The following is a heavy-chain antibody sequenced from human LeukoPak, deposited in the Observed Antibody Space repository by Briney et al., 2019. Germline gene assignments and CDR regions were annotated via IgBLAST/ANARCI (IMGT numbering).Heavy chain of an antibody. V-gene: IGHV3-23*01. D-gene: IGHD6-19*01. CDR3: ARSGYTSGTGKFDN. CDR1: GFTFSSYG. Sequence: GGSLRLSCAASGFTFSSYGMTWVRQTPGNGLERVSSISGGGDNTYYADSVKGRFTISRDNSKNTLYLQMDSLRAEDTAIYYCARSGYTSGTGKFDNWGQGTLVTVSS. CDR2: ISGGGDNT. J-gene: IGHJ4*02.